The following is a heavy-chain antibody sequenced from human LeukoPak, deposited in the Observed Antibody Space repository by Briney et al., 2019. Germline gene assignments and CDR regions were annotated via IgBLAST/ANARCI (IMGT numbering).Heavy chain of an antibody. CDR1: GFSFSSYW. Sequence: GGSLRLSCAASGFSFSSYWMSWVRQAPGKGLEWVANIQHDGSEQYYVDSVKGRFTISRDNAKNSVYLQMNRLRAEDTAVYYCARDHGFSYYYCYMDVWGKGTTVTVSS. J-gene: IGHJ6*03. CDR3: ARDHGFSYYYCYMDV. V-gene: IGHV3-7*01. CDR2: IQHDGSEQ. D-gene: IGHD3-3*01.